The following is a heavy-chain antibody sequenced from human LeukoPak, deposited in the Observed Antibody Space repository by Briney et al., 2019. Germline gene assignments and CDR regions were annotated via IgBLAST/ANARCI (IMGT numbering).Heavy chain of an antibody. CDR1: GLTFSTSP. D-gene: IGHD3-10*01. Sequence: GGSLRLSCAASGLTFSTSPMNWVRLAPGNRLEWVSTSGTSGDTYYADSVKGRFTISRDNSKNTLYLQMNSLRAEDTAVYYCARSNRGRLLWFGELYYFDYWGQGTLVTVSS. V-gene: IGHV3-23*01. CDR2: SGTSGDT. J-gene: IGHJ4*02. CDR3: ARSNRGRLLWFGELYYFDY.